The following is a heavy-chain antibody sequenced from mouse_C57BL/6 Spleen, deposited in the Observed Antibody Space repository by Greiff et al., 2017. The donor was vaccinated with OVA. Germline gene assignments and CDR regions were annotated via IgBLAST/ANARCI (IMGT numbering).Heavy chain of an antibody. CDR2: IDPSDSYT. J-gene: IGHJ2*01. D-gene: IGHD1-1*01. Sequence: VQLQQPGAELVKPGASVKLSCKASGYTFTSYWMQWVKQRPGQGLEWIGEIDPSDSYTNYNQKFKGKATLTVDTSSSTAYMQLSSLTSEDSAVYYCARYYYYGSSYDGFDYWGQGTTLTVSS. CDR3: ARYYYYGSSYDGFDY. CDR1: GYTFTSYW. V-gene: IGHV1-50*01.